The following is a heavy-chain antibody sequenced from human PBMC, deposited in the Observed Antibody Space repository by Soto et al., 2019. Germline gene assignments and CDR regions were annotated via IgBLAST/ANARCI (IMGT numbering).Heavy chain of an antibody. CDR2: IFYDGST. J-gene: IGHJ4*02. CDR3: ARVMSGYAYGYYDF. V-gene: IGHV4-59*01. CDR1: GGSISRYY. D-gene: IGHD3-16*01. Sequence: SETLSLTCNVSGGSISRYYWTWIRQPPGKGLEWIGYIFYDGSTNYTPSLRSRVSISVDTSKNQFSLELNPVTSADTAVYYCARVMSGYAYGYYDFWGQGARGTVS.